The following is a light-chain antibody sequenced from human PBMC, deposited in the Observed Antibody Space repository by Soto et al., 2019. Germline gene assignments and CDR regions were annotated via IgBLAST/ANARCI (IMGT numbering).Light chain of an antibody. V-gene: IGKV3-20*01. CDR3: QQYVSSPIP. Sequence: NVLTHAAGSLSLYPGERGILSNRASQSVSSSYLAWYQQKPGQAPRLLIYGASSRATGIPDRFSGSGSGTDFTHTICRLEPEAFAVYYCQQYVSSPIPFGQGTRLEI. CDR1: QSVSSSY. J-gene: IGKJ5*01. CDR2: GAS.